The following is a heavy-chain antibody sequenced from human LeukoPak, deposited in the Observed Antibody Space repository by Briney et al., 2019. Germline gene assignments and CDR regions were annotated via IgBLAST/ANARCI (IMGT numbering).Heavy chain of an antibody. Sequence: GESLKISCKGSGYSFNDYWIGWVRQMPGKGLEWMGIIFPHDSDTKYSPSFQGQVAISADKSISTAYLQWSSLKASDSGIYFCARHGLAGCIDARCFTSFRYYGMDVWGHGTTVTVSS. V-gene: IGHV5-51*01. CDR3: ARHGLAGCIDARCFTSFRYYGMDV. J-gene: IGHJ6*02. D-gene: IGHD2-8*01. CDR1: GYSFNDYW. CDR2: IFPHDSDT.